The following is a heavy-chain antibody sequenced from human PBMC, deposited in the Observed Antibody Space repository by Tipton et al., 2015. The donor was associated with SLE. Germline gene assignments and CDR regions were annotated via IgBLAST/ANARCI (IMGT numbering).Heavy chain of an antibody. CDR3: ARSFANDLGMDV. V-gene: IGHV3-74*01. CDR1: GFNFGAYW. Sequence: SLRLSCVASGFNFGAYWMHWVRQAPGKGLVWISRTNQDGAIRSYEDSVKGRFIISRDNAKNTLYLQMNSLRAEDTAVYYCARSFANDLGMDVWGKGTTVTVSS. D-gene: IGHD1-1*01. CDR2: TNQDGAIR. J-gene: IGHJ6*03.